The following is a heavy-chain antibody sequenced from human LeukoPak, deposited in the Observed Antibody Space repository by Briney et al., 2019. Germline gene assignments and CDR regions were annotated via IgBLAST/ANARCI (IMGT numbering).Heavy chain of an antibody. J-gene: IGHJ4*02. V-gene: IGHV3-21*01. CDR3: ASSRYDSSGYYGIIGY. Sequence: GGSLRLSCAASGFTVSSNYMNWVRQAPGKGLEWVSSISRSSNYKYYADSVKGRFTISRDNAKNSLYLQMNSLRAEDTALYYCASSRYDSSGYYGIIGYWGQGTLVTVSS. CDR1: GFTVSSNY. CDR2: ISRSSNYK. D-gene: IGHD3-22*01.